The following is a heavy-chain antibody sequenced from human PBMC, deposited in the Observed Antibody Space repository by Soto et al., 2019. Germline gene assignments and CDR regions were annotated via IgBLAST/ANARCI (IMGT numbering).Heavy chain of an antibody. D-gene: IGHD1-7*01. Sequence: QVQLQESGPGLVKPSQTLSLTCAISGDSVSSNSAAWNWIRLSPSRGLEWLARTYYRSRWYNDYAVSVRSRITVNPDTSKNPFSLPLTSVTPEHTAVYYCAGTTSHQWYYMDVWGKGTTVTVSS. CDR3: AGTTSHQWYYMDV. V-gene: IGHV6-1*01. CDR2: TYYRSRWYN. J-gene: IGHJ6*03. CDR1: GDSVSSNSAA.